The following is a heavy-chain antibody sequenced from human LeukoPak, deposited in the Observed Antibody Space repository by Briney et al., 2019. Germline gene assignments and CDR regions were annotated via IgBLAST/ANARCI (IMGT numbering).Heavy chain of an antibody. J-gene: IGHJ4*02. CDR1: RFTFSSYG. D-gene: IGHD4-17*01. Sequence: GGSLRLSCAASRFTFSSYGMHWVRQAPGKGLEWVAFIRYDGSNKYYADSVKGRFTISRDNSKNTLYLQMNSLKTEDTAFYYCTRDLYGDIGGAPDYWGQGTLVTVSS. CDR3: TRDLYGDIGGAPDY. V-gene: IGHV3-30*02. CDR2: IRYDGSNK.